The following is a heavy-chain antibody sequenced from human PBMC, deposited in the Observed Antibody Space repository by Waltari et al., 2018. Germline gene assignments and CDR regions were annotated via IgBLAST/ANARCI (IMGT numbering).Heavy chain of an antibody. CDR2: IYYSGST. CDR3: ARELTVTELDY. J-gene: IGHJ4*02. CDR1: GGSISSSSYY. D-gene: IGHD4-4*01. Sequence: QMQLQESGPGLVKPSETLSLTCTVSGGSISSSSYYWGWIRQPPGKGLEWIGSIYYSGSTYYNPSLKSRVTISVDTSKNQFSLKLSSVTAADTAVYYCARELTVTELDYWGQGTLVTVSS. V-gene: IGHV4-39*07.